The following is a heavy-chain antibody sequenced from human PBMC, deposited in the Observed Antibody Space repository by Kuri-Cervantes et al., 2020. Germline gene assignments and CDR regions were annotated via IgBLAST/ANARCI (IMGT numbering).Heavy chain of an antibody. V-gene: IGHV3-21*01. CDR3: ARDLVSSRPRSGEGAFDY. Sequence: GGSLRLSCAASGFTFITYTMNWVRQAPGKGLEWVSSISSSSSYIYYADSVKGRFTISRDNAKNSLYLQMNSLRAEDTAVYYCARDLVSSRPRSGEGAFDYWGQGTLVTVSS. J-gene: IGHJ4*02. D-gene: IGHD6-13*01. CDR1: GFTFITYT. CDR2: ISSSSSYI.